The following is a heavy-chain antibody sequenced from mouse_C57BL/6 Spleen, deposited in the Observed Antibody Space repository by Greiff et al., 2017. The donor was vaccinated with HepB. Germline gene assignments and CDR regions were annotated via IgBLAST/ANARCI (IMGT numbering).Heavy chain of an antibody. D-gene: IGHD1-1*01. J-gene: IGHJ1*03. CDR1: GYTFTTYP. CDR2: FHPYNDDT. V-gene: IGHV1-47*01. Sequence: VQLVESGAELVKPGASVKMSCKASGYTFTTYPIEWMKQNHVKSLEWIGNFHPYNDDTKYNEKFKGKATLTVEKSSSTVYLELSRLTSDDSAVYYCALITTVVGYFDVWGTGTTVTVSS. CDR3: ALITTVVGYFDV.